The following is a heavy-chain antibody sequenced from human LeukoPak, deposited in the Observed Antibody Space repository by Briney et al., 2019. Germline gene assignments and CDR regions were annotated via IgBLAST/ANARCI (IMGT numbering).Heavy chain of an antibody. D-gene: IGHD1-14*01. CDR3: ARRGPGYYYMDV. Sequence: GGSLRLSCAASGFTFSSYAMSWVRQAPGKGLEWVSAISGSAGSTFYADSVKGRFTISRDNAKNSLYLQMNSLRAEDTAVYYCARRGPGYYYMDVWGKGTTVTVSS. CDR2: ISGSAGST. J-gene: IGHJ6*03. V-gene: IGHV3-23*01. CDR1: GFTFSSYA.